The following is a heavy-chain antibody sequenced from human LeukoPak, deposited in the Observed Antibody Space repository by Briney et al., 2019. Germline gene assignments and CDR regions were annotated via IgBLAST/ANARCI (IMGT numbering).Heavy chain of an antibody. J-gene: IGHJ6*02. D-gene: IGHD2-15*01. CDR3: AKDLGSAITSALVLDV. Sequence: PGRSLRLSCAASGFTFDDYAMHWVRQAPGKGLEWVSGITWNRDNIGYGDSVKGRFTISRDNVKNALYLQMNSLRPEDTALYYCAKDLGSAITSALVLDVWSQGTTVIVSS. CDR1: GFTFDDYA. V-gene: IGHV3-9*01. CDR2: ITWNRDNI.